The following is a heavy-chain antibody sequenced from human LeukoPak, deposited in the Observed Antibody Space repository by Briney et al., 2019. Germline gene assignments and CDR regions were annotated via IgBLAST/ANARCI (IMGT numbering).Heavy chain of an antibody. D-gene: IGHD1-14*01. CDR2: LYSDGNT. J-gene: IGHJ4*02. CDR3: ARGVEPLAANTLAY. CDR1: GFTFKTYA. V-gene: IGHV3-53*01. Sequence: GGSLRLSCAASGFTFKTYAMSWARQAPGKGLEWVSVLYSDGNTKYADSVQGRFTISRDNSKNTLYLEMNSLSPDDTAVYYCARGVEPLAANTLAYWGQGTLVTVSS.